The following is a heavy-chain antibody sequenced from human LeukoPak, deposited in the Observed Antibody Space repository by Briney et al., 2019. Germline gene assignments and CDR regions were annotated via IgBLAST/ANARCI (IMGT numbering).Heavy chain of an antibody. J-gene: IGHJ3*01. CDR2: ISGSGGST. CDR3: AKDRGFSGSSTFDF. CDR1: GFAFSSYA. Sequence: GGSLRLSCAASGFAFSSYAMSWVRQAPGKGLEWVSGISGSGGSTFFADSVKGRFTISRDSSKNTLNLQMNSLRAEDTAVYYCAKDRGFSGSSTFDFWGQGTMVTVSS. V-gene: IGHV3-23*01. D-gene: IGHD1-26*01.